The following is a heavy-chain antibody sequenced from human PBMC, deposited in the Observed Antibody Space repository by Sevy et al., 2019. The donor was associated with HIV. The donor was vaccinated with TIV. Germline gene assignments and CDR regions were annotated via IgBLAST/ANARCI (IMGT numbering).Heavy chain of an antibody. J-gene: IGHJ1*01. V-gene: IGHV3-15*01. Sequence: GGSLRLSCAASGFTFSNVWMSWVRQAPGKGLEWVGHFKSTSDGGITEYAAPVRGRFTISRDDSKNTLYLQMNSLNTEDTAVYYCTTGGSLVQHWGQGTLVTVSS. CDR1: GFTFSNVW. CDR2: FKSTSDGGIT. D-gene: IGHD3-16*01. CDR3: TTGGSLVQH.